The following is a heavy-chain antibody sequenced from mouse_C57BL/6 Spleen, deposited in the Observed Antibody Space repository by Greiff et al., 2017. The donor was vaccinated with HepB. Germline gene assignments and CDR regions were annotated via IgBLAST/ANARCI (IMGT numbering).Heavy chain of an antibody. D-gene: IGHD2-5*01. CDR2: IYPSDSET. Sequence: QVQLQQPGAELVRPGSSVKLSCKASGYTFTSYWMDWVKQRPGQGLEWIGNIYPSDSETHYNQKFKDKATLSVDKSSSTVYMQLSSLTSEDSAVYYCARRTYYSNYDAMGYWGQGTSVTVSS. CDR3: ARRTYYSNYDAMGY. CDR1: GYTFTSYW. J-gene: IGHJ4*01. V-gene: IGHV1-61*01.